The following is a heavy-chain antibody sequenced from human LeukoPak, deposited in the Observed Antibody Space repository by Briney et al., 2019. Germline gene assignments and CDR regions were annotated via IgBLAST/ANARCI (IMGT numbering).Heavy chain of an antibody. CDR3: AKGVGYCSGGSCYYFDY. CDR2: ISYDGNNK. J-gene: IGHJ4*02. V-gene: IGHV3-30-3*01. CDR1: GFTFDSYV. Sequence: GGSLRLSCAASGFTFDSYVIHWVRQAPGKGLEWVAVISYDGNNKYYADSVKGRFTISRDNSKNTLYLQMNSLRAEDTAVYYCAKGVGYCSGGSCYYFDYWGQGTLVTVSS. D-gene: IGHD2-15*01.